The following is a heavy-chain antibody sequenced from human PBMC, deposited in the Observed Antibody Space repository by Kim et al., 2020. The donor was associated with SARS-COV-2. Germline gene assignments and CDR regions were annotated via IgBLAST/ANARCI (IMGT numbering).Heavy chain of an antibody. D-gene: IGHD2-15*01. Sequence: EPVKGRFTISRDNSKNTVYLQMSSLRAEDTAVYYCTREPCSGGSCFGMDVWGQGTTVTVSS. V-gene: IGHV3-30*07. CDR3: TREPCSGGSCFGMDV. J-gene: IGHJ6*02.